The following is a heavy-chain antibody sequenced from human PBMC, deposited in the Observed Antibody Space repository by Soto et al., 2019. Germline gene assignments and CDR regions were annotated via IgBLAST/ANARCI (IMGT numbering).Heavy chain of an antibody. CDR2: IKGDGSIT. D-gene: IGHD2-21*01. V-gene: IGHV3-74*01. CDR1: GFTFSDHW. CDR3: ARGLRGAYGMDV. Sequence: EVQLVESGGGLVQPGGSLRLSCAASGFTFSDHWIHWVRQGPGEGLVWVSRIKGDGSITNYADSVKGRFTISRDNAKHTVYLQINSLRVEDTALYYCARGLRGAYGMDVWGQGTTVTVSS. J-gene: IGHJ6*02.